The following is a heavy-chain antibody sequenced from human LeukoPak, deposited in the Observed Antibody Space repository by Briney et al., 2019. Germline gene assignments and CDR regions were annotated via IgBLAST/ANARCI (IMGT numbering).Heavy chain of an antibody. V-gene: IGHV3-30*18. J-gene: IGHJ4*02. CDR2: ISYDGSNK. CDR3: AKDRGASTGFDY. D-gene: IGHD1-26*01. Sequence: PGRSLRLSCAASGFTFSSYGMHWVRQAPGKGLEWVAVISYDGSNKYYADSVKGRFTISRDNSKNTLYLQMNSLRAEDTAVYYCAKDRGASTGFDYWGQGTLVTVSS. CDR1: GFTFSSYG.